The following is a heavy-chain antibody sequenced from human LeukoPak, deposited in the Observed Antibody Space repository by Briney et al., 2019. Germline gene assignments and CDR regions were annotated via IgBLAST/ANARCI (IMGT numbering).Heavy chain of an antibody. CDR2: ISSSGSTI. CDR3: AELGITMIGGV. D-gene: IGHD3-10*02. V-gene: IGHV3-48*03. CDR1: GLTLSSYE. J-gene: IGHJ6*04. Sequence: GGSRRLSGAASGLTLSSYEMNWVRQAPGKGLEWVSYISSSGSTIYYADSVKGRFTISRDNAKNSLYLQMNSLRAEDTAVYYCAELGITMIGGVWGKGTTVTISS.